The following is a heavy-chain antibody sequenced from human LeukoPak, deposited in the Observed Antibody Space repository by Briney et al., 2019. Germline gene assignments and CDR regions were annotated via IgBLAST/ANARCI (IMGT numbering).Heavy chain of an antibody. CDR1: GYTFTGYY. J-gene: IGHJ4*02. Sequence: ASVKVSCKASGYTFTGYYMHWVRQAPGQGLEWMGWINPNSGGTNYAQKVQGRVTMTRDTSISTAYMELSRLRSDDTAVYYCARGAYSGSYDYWGQGTLVTVSS. V-gene: IGHV1-2*02. CDR2: INPNSGGT. D-gene: IGHD1-26*01. CDR3: ARGAYSGSYDY.